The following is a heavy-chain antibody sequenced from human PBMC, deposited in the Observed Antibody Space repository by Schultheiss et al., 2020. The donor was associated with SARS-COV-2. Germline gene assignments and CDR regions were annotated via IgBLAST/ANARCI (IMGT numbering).Heavy chain of an antibody. CDR2: IYTSGST. V-gene: IGHV4-59*10. Sequence: SETLSLTCAVYGGSFSGCYWSWIRQPAGKGLEWIGRIYTSGSTNYNPSLKSRVTISVDTSKNQFSLKLSSVTAADTAVYYCARGNPFDYWGQGTLVTVSS. J-gene: IGHJ4*02. CDR1: GGSFSGCY. CDR3: ARGNPFDY.